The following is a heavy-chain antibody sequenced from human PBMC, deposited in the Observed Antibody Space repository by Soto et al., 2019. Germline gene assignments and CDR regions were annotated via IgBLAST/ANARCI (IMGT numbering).Heavy chain of an antibody. D-gene: IGHD3-16*02. CDR2: ISAYNGNT. CDR1: GYTFTSYG. CDR3: ARDTYYDYIWGSYRYAGGAFDI. V-gene: IGHV1-18*01. J-gene: IGHJ3*02. Sequence: ASVKVSCKASGYTFTSYGISWVRQAPGQGLEWMGWISAYNGNTNYAQKLQGRVTMTTDTSTSTAYMELRSLRSDDTAVYYCARDTYYDYIWGSYRYAGGAFDIWGQGTMVTVSS.